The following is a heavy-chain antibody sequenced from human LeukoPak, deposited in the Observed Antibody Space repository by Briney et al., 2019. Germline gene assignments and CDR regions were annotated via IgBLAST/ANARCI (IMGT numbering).Heavy chain of an antibody. CDR3: ARGGRWELPRPYAFDV. J-gene: IGHJ3*01. D-gene: IGHD1-26*01. V-gene: IGHV1-18*01. CDR1: GYTFTSYG. Sequence: GASVKVSCKASGYTFTSYGISWVRQAPGQGLEWLGWISVYNGHTNYAQKLQGRVTMTTDTPTTTAYMELRTLRSDDTAVYYCARGGRWELPRPYAFDVWGQGTVVTVSS. CDR2: ISVYNGHT.